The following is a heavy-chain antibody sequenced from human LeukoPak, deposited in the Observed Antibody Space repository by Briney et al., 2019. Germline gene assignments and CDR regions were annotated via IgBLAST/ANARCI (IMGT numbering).Heavy chain of an antibody. CDR3: IAAAGTWYYFDY. J-gene: IGHJ4*02. CDR1: GGTFSSYA. V-gene: IGHV1-69*05. CDR2: IIPIFGTA. Sequence: SVKVSCKASGGTFSSYAISWVRQAPGQGLEWMGRIIPIFGTANYAQKFQGRVTITTDESTSTAYMELSSLRSEDTAVYYCIAAAGTWYYFDYWGQGTLVTVSP. D-gene: IGHD6-13*01.